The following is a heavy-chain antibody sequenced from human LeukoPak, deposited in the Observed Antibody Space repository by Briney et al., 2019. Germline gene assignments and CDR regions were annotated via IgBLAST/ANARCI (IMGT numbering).Heavy chain of an antibody. J-gene: IGHJ6*03. CDR2: ISTDARTI. CDR3: AKQASFGPYYYMDV. V-gene: IGHV3-74*01. Sequence: GGSLRLSCAASGFTFSSNWMHWVRQAPGKGLVWVSHISTDARTITYADFVKGRFTISRDNAKNTVYLQMNSLRAEDTAVYYCAKQASFGPYYYMDVWGKGTTVTVSS. D-gene: IGHD5-18*01. CDR1: GFTFSSNW.